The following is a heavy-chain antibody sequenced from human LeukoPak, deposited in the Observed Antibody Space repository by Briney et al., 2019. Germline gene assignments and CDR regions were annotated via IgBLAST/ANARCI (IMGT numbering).Heavy chain of an antibody. J-gene: IGHJ4*02. D-gene: IGHD3-10*01. CDR3: ARALGGYFDY. CDR1: GFTFSSYG. Sequence: PGGSLRLSCAASGFTFSSYGMHWVRQAPGKGLEWVSYISSSSSAIYYADSVKGRFTISRDNAKNSLYVQMNSLRTEDTAVYYCARALGGYFDYWGQGTLVTVSS. CDR2: ISSSSSAI. V-gene: IGHV3-48*01.